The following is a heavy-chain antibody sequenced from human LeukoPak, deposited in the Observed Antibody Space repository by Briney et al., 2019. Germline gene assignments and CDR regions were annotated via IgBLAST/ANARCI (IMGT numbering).Heavy chain of an antibody. CDR3: ARERWSGGFDY. Sequence: GGSLRLSCAASGFFVRDFYVAWIRQRPGKGLEWVSHISTTGNTINYADSVMGRFTISRDTVKESLYLQLTSLTTEDTAVYYCARERWSGGFDYWGQGTLVTVSS. CDR1: GFFVRDFY. V-gene: IGHV3-11*01. J-gene: IGHJ4*02. CDR2: ISTTGNTI. D-gene: IGHD2-15*01.